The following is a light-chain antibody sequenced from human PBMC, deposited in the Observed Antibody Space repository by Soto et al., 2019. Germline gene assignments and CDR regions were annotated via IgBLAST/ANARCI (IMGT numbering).Light chain of an antibody. CDR1: QSVSSN. V-gene: IGKV3-15*01. CDR2: GAS. J-gene: IGKJ2*01. CDR3: QQYNNWPPPT. Sequence: EIVMTQSPATLSVSPGERATLSCRASQSVSSNLARYQQKPGQAPRLLIYGASTRATGIPARFSGSGSGTEYTLTISSLQSEDFAVYYGQQYNNWPPPTFGQGTKLEIK.